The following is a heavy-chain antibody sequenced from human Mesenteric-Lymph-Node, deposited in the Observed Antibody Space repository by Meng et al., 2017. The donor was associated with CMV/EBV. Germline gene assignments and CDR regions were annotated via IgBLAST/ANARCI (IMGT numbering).Heavy chain of an antibody. CDR1: GGSISSGSCC. V-gene: IGHV4-39*07. CDR2: ICYRAST. J-gene: IGHJ5*02. Sequence: LSCPFSGGSISSGSCCWGWFRRHPGKGLEWIGRICYRASTYYNPSLRSRVTISVDTSKNQFSLKLSSVTAADTAVYYCARDSNYWFDPWGEGTLVTVSS. D-gene: IGHD4-11*01. CDR3: ARDSNYWFDP.